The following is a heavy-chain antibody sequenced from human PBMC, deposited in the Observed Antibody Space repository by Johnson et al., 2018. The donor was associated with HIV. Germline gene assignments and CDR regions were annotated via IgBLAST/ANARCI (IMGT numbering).Heavy chain of an antibody. D-gene: IGHD3-22*01. Sequence: QVQLVESGGGVVQPGRSLRLSCAASGFTFSSYAMHWVRQAPGKGLEWVAVISYDGSNKYYADSVRGRFTISRDNSKNTLYLQRNSLRAEDTAVYYCAKARGYDRTGHDAVDIWGQGTMVTVSS. J-gene: IGHJ3*02. CDR2: ISYDGSNK. CDR1: GFTFSSYA. CDR3: AKARGYDRTGHDAVDI. V-gene: IGHV3-30*04.